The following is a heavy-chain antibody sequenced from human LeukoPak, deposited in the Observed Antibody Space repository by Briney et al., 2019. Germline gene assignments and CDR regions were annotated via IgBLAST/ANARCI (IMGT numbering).Heavy chain of an antibody. J-gene: IGHJ4*02. V-gene: IGHV1-8*01. D-gene: IGHD4-17*01. CDR3: ARGHRISPNDYGDYVD. CDR1: GYTFTSYD. CDR2: MNPNSGNT. Sequence: ASVKVSCKASGYTFTSYDINWVRQATGQGLEWMGWMNPNSGNTGYAQKFQGRVTMTRNTSISTAYMELSGLRSEDTAVYYCARGHRISPNDYGDYVDWGQGTLVTVSS.